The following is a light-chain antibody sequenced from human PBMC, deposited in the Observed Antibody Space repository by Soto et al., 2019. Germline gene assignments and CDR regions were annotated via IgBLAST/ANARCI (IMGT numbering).Light chain of an antibody. CDR1: PSVTNF. Sequence: EIELTQSLATLSLSPGERATLSCSASPSVTNFLAWYQQKPGQAPRLLIYGAFNRATGIPARFSGSGSGTDFTLTISSLEPEDSAVYYCQQRNVWPPVTFGQGTRLEIK. J-gene: IGKJ5*01. CDR2: GAF. CDR3: QQRNVWPPVT. V-gene: IGKV3-11*01.